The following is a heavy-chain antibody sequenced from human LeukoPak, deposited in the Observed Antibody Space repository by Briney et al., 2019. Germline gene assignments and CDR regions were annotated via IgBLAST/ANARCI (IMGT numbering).Heavy chain of an antibody. V-gene: IGHV4-34*01. CDR2: INHSGST. CDR3: AREETLFLFDY. J-gene: IGHJ4*02. Sequence: PAETLSLTCAVYGGSFSGYYWSWIRQPPGKGLEWIGEINHSGSTNYNPSLKSRVTISVDTSKNQFSLKLSSVTAADTAVYYCAREETLFLFDYWGQGTPVTVSS. CDR1: GGSFSGYY. D-gene: IGHD2-15*01.